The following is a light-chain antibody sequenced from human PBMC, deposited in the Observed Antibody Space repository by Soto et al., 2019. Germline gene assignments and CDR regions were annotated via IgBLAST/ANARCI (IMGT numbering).Light chain of an antibody. Sequence: QPVLTQSPSASASLGASVKLTCTLSSGHSSYAIAWHQQQPEKGPRYLMKLNSDGSHSKGDGIPDRFSGSSSGAERYLTISSLQSEDEADYYCQTWGTGPTYVFGTGTKVTVL. CDR2: LNSDGSH. CDR3: QTWGTGPTYV. CDR1: SGHSSYA. J-gene: IGLJ1*01. V-gene: IGLV4-69*01.